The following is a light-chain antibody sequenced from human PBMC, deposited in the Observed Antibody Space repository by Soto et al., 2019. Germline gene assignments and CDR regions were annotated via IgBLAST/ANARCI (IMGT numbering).Light chain of an antibody. Sequence: DIVLTQSPVTLSLSPVERATLSCRASQSVSSNYLAWYQQKPGQAPRLLIYGASSRATGISDRSSGSGSGTDFTLTISRLEPEDSAVYFCQQSWTCGQGTKVDI. J-gene: IGKJ1*01. CDR2: GAS. CDR1: QSVSSNY. CDR3: QQSWT. V-gene: IGKV3-20*01.